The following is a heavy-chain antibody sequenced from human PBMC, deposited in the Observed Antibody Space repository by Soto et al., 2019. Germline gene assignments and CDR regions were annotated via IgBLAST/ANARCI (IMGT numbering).Heavy chain of an antibody. Sequence: QITLKESGPTLVKPTQTLTLTCTFSGFSLSTSAVGVGWIRQPPGKALEWLALIYWNEAKRYSPSLKSRLTITKEHSKNHVVLTMTNMDPVDTATSYCAHTRPTAAITTVRGRIEERYNYSVMDVWGQGTTVTVAS. CDR1: GFSLSTSAVG. V-gene: IGHV2-5*01. D-gene: IGHD3-10*01. CDR3: AHTRPTAAITTVRGRIEERYNYSVMDV. J-gene: IGHJ6*02. CDR2: IYWNEAK.